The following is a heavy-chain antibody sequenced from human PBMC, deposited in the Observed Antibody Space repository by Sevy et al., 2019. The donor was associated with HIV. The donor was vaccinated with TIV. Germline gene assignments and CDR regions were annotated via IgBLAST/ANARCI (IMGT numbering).Heavy chain of an antibody. J-gene: IGHJ6*02. CDR3: AGGLKRKHPYGMDV. Sequence: SETLSLTCTVSGGSISSGGYYWSWLRQHPGKGLEWIGYIYYSGSTYYNPSLKSRVTISVDTYKNQFSLKLSSVTAADTAVYYWAGGLKRKHPYGMDVWGQGTTVTVSS. CDR2: IYYSGST. CDR1: GGSISSGGYY. V-gene: IGHV4-31*03.